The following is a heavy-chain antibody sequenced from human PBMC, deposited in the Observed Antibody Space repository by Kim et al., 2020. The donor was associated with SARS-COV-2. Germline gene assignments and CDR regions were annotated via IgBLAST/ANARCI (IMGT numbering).Heavy chain of an antibody. D-gene: IGHD6-13*01. CDR1: GGSISSGGYY. Sequence: SETLSLTCTVSGGSISSGGYYWSWIRQHPGKGLEWIGYVYYSGSTYYNPSLKSRVTISVDTSKNQFSLKLSSVTAADTAVYYCARWEAGPTYYYYGMDVWGQGTTVTVSS. CDR3: ARWEAGPTYYYYGMDV. CDR2: VYYSGST. J-gene: IGHJ6*02. V-gene: IGHV4-31*03.